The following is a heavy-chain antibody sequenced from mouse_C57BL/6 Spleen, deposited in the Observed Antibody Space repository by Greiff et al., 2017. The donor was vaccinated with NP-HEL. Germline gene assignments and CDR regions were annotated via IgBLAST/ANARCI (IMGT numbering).Heavy chain of an antibody. Sequence: VQLQESGAELVRPGASVTLSCKASGYTFTDYEMHWVKQTPVHGLEWIGAIDPETGGTAYNQKFKGKAILTADKSSSTAYMELRSLTSEDSAVYYCTRRSSGSFAYWGQGTLVTVSA. J-gene: IGHJ3*01. CDR3: TRRSSGSFAY. D-gene: IGHD3-2*02. CDR1: GYTFTDYE. V-gene: IGHV1-15*01. CDR2: IDPETGGT.